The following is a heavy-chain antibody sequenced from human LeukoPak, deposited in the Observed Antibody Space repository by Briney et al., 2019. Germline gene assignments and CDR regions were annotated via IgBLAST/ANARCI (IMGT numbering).Heavy chain of an antibody. V-gene: IGHV3-7*01. D-gene: IGHD6-13*01. J-gene: IGHJ4*02. CDR3: ARDPRSSWYWAIDY. CDR2: IKQDASAK. CDR1: GFTFSQYS. Sequence: GGSLRLSCAASGFTFSQYSMSWVRQAPGKGLEWVANIKQDASAKYYVDSVKGRFTISRDDSKNSLYLQMDSLRAEDTAVYYCARDPRSSWYWAIDYWGQGSLVTVSS.